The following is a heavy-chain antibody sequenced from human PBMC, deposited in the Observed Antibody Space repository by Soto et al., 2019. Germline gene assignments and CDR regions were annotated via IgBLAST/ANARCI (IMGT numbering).Heavy chain of an antibody. Sequence: QLQLRESGPGLVKPSETLSLTCTVSGGSISSSSYYWGWIRQPPGKGLEWIGSIYYSGSTYYNPSLKSRVTISVDTSKNQFSLKLSSVTAADTAVYYCARSKRVGAAARIDYWGQGTLVTVSS. CDR2: IYYSGST. CDR1: GGSISSSSYY. J-gene: IGHJ4*02. D-gene: IGHD6-13*01. V-gene: IGHV4-39*01. CDR3: ARSKRVGAAARIDY.